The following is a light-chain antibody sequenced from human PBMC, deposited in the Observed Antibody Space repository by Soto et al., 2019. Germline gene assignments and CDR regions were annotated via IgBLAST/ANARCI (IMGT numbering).Light chain of an antibody. CDR3: SSYTSISTYV. CDR1: SSDVGGYNY. CDR2: DVT. V-gene: IGLV2-14*01. Sequence: QLVLTQPASVSGSPGQSITISCTGTSSDVGGYNYVSWYQQHPGKAPKLMIYDVTNRPSGVSNRFSGSKSGNTASLTISGLQAEDEADYYCSSYTSISTYVFGTGTKLTVL. J-gene: IGLJ1*01.